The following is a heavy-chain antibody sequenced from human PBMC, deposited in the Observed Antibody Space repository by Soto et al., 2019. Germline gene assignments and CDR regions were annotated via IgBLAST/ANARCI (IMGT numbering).Heavy chain of an antibody. CDR1: GGSISSSSCY. CDR3: ARHMGIAVDTFRDALAM. V-gene: IGHV4-39*01. J-gene: IGHJ3*02. CDR2: IYHSGST. D-gene: IGHD6-19*01. Sequence: QLQLQESGPGLVKPSETLSLTCSVSGGSISSSSCYWGWIRQPPGKGQEWIGSIYHSGSTYYKASLKSRVTISVDTSKNQFSLKLSSVTAADTAVYYCARHMGIAVDTFRDALAMWGQGTMVTVSS.